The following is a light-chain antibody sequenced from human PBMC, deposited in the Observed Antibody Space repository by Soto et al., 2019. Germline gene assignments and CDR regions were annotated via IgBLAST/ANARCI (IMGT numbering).Light chain of an antibody. Sequence: EIVLTQSPATLSLSPGERATLSCRASQSVSSYLAWYQQKPGQAPRLLIYDASNRATGIPARFSGSGSGTDFTLTISSLDPEDLAVYYCQQRSNWPSFGPRTKLDIK. CDR3: QQRSNWPS. CDR1: QSVSSY. CDR2: DAS. J-gene: IGKJ3*01. V-gene: IGKV3-11*01.